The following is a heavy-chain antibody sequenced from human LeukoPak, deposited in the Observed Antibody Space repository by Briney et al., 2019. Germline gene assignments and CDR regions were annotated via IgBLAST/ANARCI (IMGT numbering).Heavy chain of an antibody. J-gene: IGHJ4*02. CDR2: IKQDGSEK. CDR1: GFTFSNYW. D-gene: IGHD3-10*01. Sequence: PGGSLRLSCAASGFTFSNYWMTWVRQAPGKGLEWVANIKQDGSEKYYVDSVKGRFNISRDNAKNSLYLQMNSLRAEDTAVYYCAKDQNYYYGSVFWGQGTLVTVSS. CDR3: AKDQNYYYGSVF. V-gene: IGHV3-7*03.